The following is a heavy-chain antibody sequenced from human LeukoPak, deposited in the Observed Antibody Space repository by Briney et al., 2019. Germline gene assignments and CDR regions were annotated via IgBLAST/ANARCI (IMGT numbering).Heavy chain of an antibody. CDR2: IYYSGST. J-gene: IGHJ4*02. CDR1: GGSISSYY. D-gene: IGHD7-27*01. Sequence: PSETLSLTCTVSGGSISSYYWSWIRQPPGKGLEWIGYIYYSGSTNYNPSLKSRVTISVDTSKNRFSLKLSSVTAADTAVYYCTRDPWGPDYWGQGTLVTVSS. CDR3: TRDPWGPDY. V-gene: IGHV4-59*01.